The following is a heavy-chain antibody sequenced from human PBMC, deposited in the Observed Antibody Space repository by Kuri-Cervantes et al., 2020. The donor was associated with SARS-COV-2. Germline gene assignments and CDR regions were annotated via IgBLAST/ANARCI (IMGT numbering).Heavy chain of an antibody. CDR1: GDSVSSNSGA. V-gene: IGHV6-1*01. D-gene: IGHD5-18*01. J-gene: IGHJ3*01. CDR2: TYERSNWDN. Sequence: LRLSCAISGDSVSSNSGAWNWIRQSPSRGLAWMGRTYERSNWDNDSAVSVKSRITIDPDTSKIQFSLQLNSVTPEDTAVYYCARVTDGVWDVFDLWGRGTMVTVSS. CDR3: ARVTDGVWDVFDL.